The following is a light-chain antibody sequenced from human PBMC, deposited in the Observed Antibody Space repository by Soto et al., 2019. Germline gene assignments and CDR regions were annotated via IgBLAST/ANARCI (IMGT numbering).Light chain of an antibody. CDR1: QGISSY. J-gene: IGKJ3*01. CDR3: QQYYRAPFT. CDR2: AAS. V-gene: IGKV1-8*01. Sequence: AIRMTQSPSSLSASTGDRVTITCRASQGISSYLAWYQQKPGKAPKLLIYAASTLQSGVPSRFSGSGSGTDFTLTISCLQSEDFATYYCQQYYRAPFTFGPGTRVEIK.